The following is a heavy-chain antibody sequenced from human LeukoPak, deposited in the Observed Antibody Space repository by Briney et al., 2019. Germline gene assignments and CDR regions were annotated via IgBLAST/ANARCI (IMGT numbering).Heavy chain of an antibody. D-gene: IGHD5-18*01. V-gene: IGHV1-18*01. CDR2: ISAYNGNT. CDR3: ARGVTAMVYYYYYYMDV. Sequence: ASVKVSCKASGYTFTSYGISWVRQAPGQGHEWMGWISAYNGNTNYAQKLQGRVNMTTDTSTSTAYMELRSLRSDDTAVYYCARGVTAMVYYYYYYMDVWGKGTTVTVSS. CDR1: GYTFTSYG. J-gene: IGHJ6*03.